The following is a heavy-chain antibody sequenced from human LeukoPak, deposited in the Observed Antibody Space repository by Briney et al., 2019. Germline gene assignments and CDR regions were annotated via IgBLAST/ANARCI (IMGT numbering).Heavy chain of an antibody. D-gene: IGHD6-19*01. CDR2: IGGSGART. J-gene: IGHJ4*02. CDR1: GFTFNSYV. CDR3: AKDLVSGDWYWRGFDS. Sequence: GGSLRLSCAASGFTFNSYVMSWVRQAPGKGLEWVSAIGGSGARTYYADSVRGRFTISRDNSKNPVYLQLNSLRGEDTAVYYCAKDLVSGDWYWRGFDSWGQGTLVTVSS. V-gene: IGHV3-23*01.